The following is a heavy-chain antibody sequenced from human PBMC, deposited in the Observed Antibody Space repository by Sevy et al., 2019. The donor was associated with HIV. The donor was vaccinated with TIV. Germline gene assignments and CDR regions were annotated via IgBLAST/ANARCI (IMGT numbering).Heavy chain of an antibody. CDR1: VFIFSTFG. Sequence: GGSLRLSCAASVFIFSTFGMHWVRHTPDKGLEWVAFIRYDGSDKFYADSVKGRFIISRDNSKNTLFLQMNSLRGEDTAVYYCAKERQLAPFDYWGQGTLVTVSS. J-gene: IGHJ4*02. V-gene: IGHV3-30*02. CDR3: AKERQLAPFDY. CDR2: IRYDGSDK. D-gene: IGHD1-1*01.